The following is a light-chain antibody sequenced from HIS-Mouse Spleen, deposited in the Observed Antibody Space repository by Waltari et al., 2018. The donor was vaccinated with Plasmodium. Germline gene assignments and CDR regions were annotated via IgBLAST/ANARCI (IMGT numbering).Light chain of an antibody. CDR2: EGS. J-gene: IGLJ2*01. CDR1: SSDVGSYNL. V-gene: IGLV2-23*03. CDR3: CSYAGSSTFVV. Sequence: QSALTLPASVSGSPGQSITISCTGTSSDVGSYNLVSCYQQHPGKAPKLMIYEGSKRPSGVSNRFSGSKSGNTASLTIAGLQAEDEADYYCCSYAGSSTFVVFGGGTKLTVL.